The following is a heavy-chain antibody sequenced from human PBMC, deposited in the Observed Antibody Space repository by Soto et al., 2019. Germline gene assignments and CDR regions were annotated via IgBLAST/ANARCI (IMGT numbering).Heavy chain of an antibody. Sequence: QLQLQESGPGLVKPSETLSLTCTVSGGSISSSSYYWGWIRQPPGKGLEWIGSIYYSGSTYYNPSLKSRVTISVDTSKNQFSLKLSSVTAAATAVYYSPSHAVHSSGFTDYWGQGTLVTVSS. CDR3: PSHAVHSSGFTDY. CDR1: GGSISSSSYY. V-gene: IGHV4-39*01. J-gene: IGHJ4*02. D-gene: IGHD6-19*01. CDR2: IYYSGST.